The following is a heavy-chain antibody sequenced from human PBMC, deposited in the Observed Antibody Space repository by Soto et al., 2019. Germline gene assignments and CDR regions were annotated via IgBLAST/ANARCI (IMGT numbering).Heavy chain of an antibody. V-gene: IGHV1-18*01. CDR3: ARVRRYYDSSGYYSGTSYYGMDV. CDR1: GYTFTSYG. CDR2: ISAYNGNT. J-gene: IGHJ6*02. Sequence: GASVKVSCKASGYTFTSYGISWVRQAPGQGLEWMGWISAYNGNTNYAQKLQGRVTMTTDTSTSTAYMELRSLRSDDTAVYYCARVRRYYDSSGYYSGTSYYGMDVWGQGTTVTVSS. D-gene: IGHD3-22*01.